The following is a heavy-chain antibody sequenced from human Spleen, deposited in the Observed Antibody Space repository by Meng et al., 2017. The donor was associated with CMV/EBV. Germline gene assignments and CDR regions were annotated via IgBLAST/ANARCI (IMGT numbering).Heavy chain of an antibody. CDR3: AKDQVIVGATIRMDV. CDR2: ISSSGSTI. CDR1: GFTFSSYE. Sequence: GGSLRLSCAASGFTFSSYEMNWVRQAPGKGLEWVSYISSSGSTIYYADSVKGRFTISRDNAKNSLYLQMNSLRTEDTAIYYCAKDQVIVGATIRMDVWGQGTTVTVSS. V-gene: IGHV3-48*03. D-gene: IGHD1-26*01. J-gene: IGHJ6*02.